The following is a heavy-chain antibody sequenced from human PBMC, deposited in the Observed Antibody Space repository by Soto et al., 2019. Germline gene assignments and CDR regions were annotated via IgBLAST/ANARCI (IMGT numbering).Heavy chain of an antibody. CDR1: GGSISGFY. CDR2: IHDSGST. J-gene: IGHJ5*02. Sequence: SETLSLTCTVSGGSISGFYWSWIRQPPGKGLEWIGYIHDSGSTNYNPSLKSRETISIDKSRNQFSMKLSSVTAADTAVYYCARQTRYCSGGSCYNWFDPWGQGTLVTVSS. D-gene: IGHD2-15*01. CDR3: ARQTRYCSGGSCYNWFDP. V-gene: IGHV4-59*08.